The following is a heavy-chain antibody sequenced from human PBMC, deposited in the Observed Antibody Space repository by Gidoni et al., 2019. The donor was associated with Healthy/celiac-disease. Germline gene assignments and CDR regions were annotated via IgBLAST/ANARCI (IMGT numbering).Heavy chain of an antibody. CDR2: IKQDGSEK. CDR1: GFTFSSYW. CDR3: ARVRNARYILGYFDL. V-gene: IGHV3-7*03. Sequence: EVQLVESGGGLVQPGGSLRLSCAASGFTFSSYWMSWVRQAPGKGLEWVANIKQDGSEKYYVDSVKGRFTISRDNAKNSLYLQMNSLRAEDTAVYYCARVRNARYILGYFDLWGRGTLVTVSS. D-gene: IGHD1-20*01. J-gene: IGHJ2*01.